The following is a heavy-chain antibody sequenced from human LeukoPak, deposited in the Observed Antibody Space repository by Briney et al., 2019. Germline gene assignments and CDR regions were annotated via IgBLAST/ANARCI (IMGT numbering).Heavy chain of an antibody. CDR3: SRGRKSELWFGELSYYFDY. J-gene: IGHJ4*02. CDR1: GYTFTGYY. V-gene: IGHV1-2*02. D-gene: IGHD3-10*01. Sequence: GASVKVSCKASGYTFTGYYIHWVRQAPGQGLEWMGWINPNSGGTNYAQKFQGRVTMTRDTSISTAYMELSRLRSDDTAVYYCSRGRKSELWFGELSYYFDYWGQGTLVTVSS. CDR2: INPNSGGT.